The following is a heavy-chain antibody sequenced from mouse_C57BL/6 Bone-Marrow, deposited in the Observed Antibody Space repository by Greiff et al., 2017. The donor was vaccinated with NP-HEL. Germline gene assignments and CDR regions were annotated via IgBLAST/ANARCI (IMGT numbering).Heavy chain of an antibody. CDR1: GFTFTDYY. D-gene: IGHD1-1*01. J-gene: IGHJ2*01. CDR3: AGYDDYYYFEY. V-gene: IGHV7-3*01. CDR2: IRNKANGYTT. Sequence: DVKLVESGGGLVQPGGSLSLSCAASGFTFTDYYMSWVRQPPGKALEWLGFIRNKANGYTTEYSASVKGRFTISRDNSHSILYLLINALRAEDSATYYCAGYDDYYYFEYWGQGTTLTVSS.